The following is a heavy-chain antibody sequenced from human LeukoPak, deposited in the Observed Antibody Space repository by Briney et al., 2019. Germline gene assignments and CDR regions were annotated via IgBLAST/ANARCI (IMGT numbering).Heavy chain of an antibody. J-gene: IGHJ4*02. Sequence: ASVKVSCKASGYTFTGYYMHWVRQAPGQGLEWMGWINPNSGGTNYAQKFQGRVTMTRDTSTSTVYMELSSLRSEDTAVYYCARGIAVAYDYWGQGTLVTVSS. V-gene: IGHV1-2*02. CDR1: GYTFTGYY. CDR3: ARGIAVAYDY. CDR2: INPNSGGT. D-gene: IGHD6-19*01.